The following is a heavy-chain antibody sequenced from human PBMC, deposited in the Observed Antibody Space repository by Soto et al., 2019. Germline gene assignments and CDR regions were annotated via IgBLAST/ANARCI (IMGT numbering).Heavy chain of an antibody. Sequence: ASVKVSCKASGYTFSNYYIHWVRQAPGQGLEWMGIINPSGGSTTYAQKFQGRVTMTRDTSTSTVYMELNSLRSEDTAMYYCAKGRAAGTVLSLDWFDPWGQGTLVTSPQ. CDR3: AKGRAAGTVLSLDWFDP. J-gene: IGHJ5*02. D-gene: IGHD6-13*01. CDR2: INPSGGST. CDR1: GYTFSNYY. V-gene: IGHV1-46*01.